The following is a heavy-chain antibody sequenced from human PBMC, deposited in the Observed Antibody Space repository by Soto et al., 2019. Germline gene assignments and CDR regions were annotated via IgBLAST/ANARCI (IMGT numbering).Heavy chain of an antibody. J-gene: IGHJ6*02. CDR2: INAGNGNT. CDR3: ARVGGEVFGVVINYYYGMDV. V-gene: IGHV1-3*01. CDR1: GYTFTSYA. Sequence: ASVKVSCKASGYTFTSYAMHWVRQAPGQRLEWMGWINAGNGNTKYSQKFQGRVTITRDTSASTAYMELSSLRSEDTAVYYCARVGGEVFGVVINYYYGMDVWGLGTTVTV. D-gene: IGHD3-3*01.